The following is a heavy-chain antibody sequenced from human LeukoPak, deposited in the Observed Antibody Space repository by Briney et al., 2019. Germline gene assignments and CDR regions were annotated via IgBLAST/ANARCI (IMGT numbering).Heavy chain of an antibody. CDR3: ARDPRLGKIVVVTATPGFDP. Sequence: GASVKVSCKASGYTFTGYFMHWVRQAPGQGLEWMGWINPNSGGTSYLQNFQGRVTMTRDTSTSTVYMELSSLRSEDTAVYYCARDPRLGKIVVVTATPGFDPWGQGTLVTVSS. J-gene: IGHJ5*02. V-gene: IGHV1-2*02. CDR1: GYTFTGYF. D-gene: IGHD2-21*02. CDR2: INPNSGGT.